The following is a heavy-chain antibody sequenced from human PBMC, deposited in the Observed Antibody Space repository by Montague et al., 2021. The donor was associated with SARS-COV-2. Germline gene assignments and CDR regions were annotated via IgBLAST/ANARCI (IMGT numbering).Heavy chain of an antibody. CDR3: ARGRDQLGWFDP. J-gene: IGHJ5*02. CDR1: GAWNRSAD. V-gene: IGHV4-59*01. CDR2: MSYRGTT. D-gene: IGHD7-27*01. Sequence: SETLSLTCSRLGAWNRSADRKSTRLNPRKTLKSNGDMSYRGTTNYNPSLRSRLTMSIDTSKDQLSLKLSSLTAADAAVYYCARGRDQLGWFDPWGQGTLVTVSS.